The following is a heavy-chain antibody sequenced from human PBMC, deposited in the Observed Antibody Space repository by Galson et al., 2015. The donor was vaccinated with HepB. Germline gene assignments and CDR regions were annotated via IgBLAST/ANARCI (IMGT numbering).Heavy chain of an antibody. CDR3: ARDRGNSGSYPYFDY. V-gene: IGHV3-21*01. CDR1: GFTFSSYS. J-gene: IGHJ4*02. D-gene: IGHD1-26*01. Sequence: SLRLSCAASGFTFSSYSMNWVRQAPGKGLEWVSSISSSSSYIYYADSVRGRFTISRDNAKNSLYLQMNSLRAEDTAVYYCARDRGNSGSYPYFDYWGQGTLVTVSS. CDR2: ISSSSSYI.